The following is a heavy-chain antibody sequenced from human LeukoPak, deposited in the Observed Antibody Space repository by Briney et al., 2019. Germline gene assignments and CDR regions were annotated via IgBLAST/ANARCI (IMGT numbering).Heavy chain of an antibody. V-gene: IGHV3-30*02. J-gene: IGHJ4*02. CDR1: GFTFSTYA. Sequence: GGSLRLSCAASGFTFSTYAMHWVRQAPGKGLEWVAFIWPDGSKKYYADSVKGRFAISRENSKNTVHLQMNDLRPEDTALYFCAKISSSAESNFDYWGQGTLLTVSS. CDR2: IWPDGSKK. D-gene: IGHD6-25*01. CDR3: AKISSSAESNFDY.